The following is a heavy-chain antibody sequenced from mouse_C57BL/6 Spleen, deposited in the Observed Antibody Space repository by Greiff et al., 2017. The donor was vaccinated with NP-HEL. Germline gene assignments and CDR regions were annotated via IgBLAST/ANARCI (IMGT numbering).Heavy chain of an antibody. CDR2: INPSNGGP. D-gene: IGHD1-1*01. J-gene: IGHJ2*01. Sequence: QVQLQQPGTELVKPGASVKLSCKASGYTFTSYWMHWVKQRPGQGLEWIGNINPSNGGPNYNEKFKSKATLTVDKSSSTAYMQLSSLTSEDSAVYYCARSRYYGSREDYFDYWGQGTTLTVSS. CDR1: GYTFTSYW. V-gene: IGHV1-53*01. CDR3: ARSRYYGSREDYFDY.